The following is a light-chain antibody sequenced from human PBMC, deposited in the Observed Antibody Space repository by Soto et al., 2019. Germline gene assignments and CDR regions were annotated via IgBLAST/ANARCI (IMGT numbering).Light chain of an antibody. Sequence: SLSASVGDRVTITCRASQSISSYLNWYQQKPGKAPKLLIYDDNKRPSGIPDRFSGSKSGTSATLGITGFQTGEEADYYCGSWDSSLSAYVFGTGTKV. CDR2: DDN. J-gene: IGLJ1*01. CDR1: SISSY. CDR3: GSWDSSLSAYV. V-gene: IGLV1-51*01.